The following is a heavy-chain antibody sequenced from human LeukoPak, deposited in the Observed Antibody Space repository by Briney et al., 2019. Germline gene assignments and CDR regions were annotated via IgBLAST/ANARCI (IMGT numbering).Heavy chain of an antibody. CDR3: ARQRAGFTVTTSDY. J-gene: IGHJ4*02. CDR2: ISSSSSTI. D-gene: IGHD4-17*01. CDR1: GFIFTSYS. V-gene: IGHV3-48*01. Sequence: TGGSLRLSCAASGFIFTSYSMNWVRQAPGKGLEWVSYISSSSSTIYYADSVKGRFTISRDNPKNSLYLQMNSLRAEDTAVYYCARQRAGFTVTTSDYWGQGTLVTVSS.